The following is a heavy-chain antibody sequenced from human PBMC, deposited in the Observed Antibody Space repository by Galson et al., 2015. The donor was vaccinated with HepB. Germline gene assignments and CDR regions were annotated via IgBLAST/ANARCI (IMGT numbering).Heavy chain of an antibody. J-gene: IGHJ4*02. D-gene: IGHD4-23*01. CDR1: GFTFSSYA. Sequence: LRLSCAASGFTFSSYAMHWVRQAPGKGLEWVAVISYDGSNKYYADSVKGRFTISRDNSKNTLYLQMNSLRAEDTAVYYCARVGDHYGGNILAVFDYWGQGTLVTVSS. CDR3: ARVGDHYGGNILAVFDY. CDR2: ISYDGSNK. V-gene: IGHV3-30*04.